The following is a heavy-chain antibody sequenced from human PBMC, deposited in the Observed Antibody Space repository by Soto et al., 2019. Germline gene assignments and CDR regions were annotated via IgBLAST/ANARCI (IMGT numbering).Heavy chain of an antibody. J-gene: IGHJ5*01. CDR1: GYTFTSYG. V-gene: IGHV1-18*01. Sequence: ASVTVSCQASGYTFTSYGISWVRQAPGQGLEWMGWITANNGNTNYPQKFQGRVTMTTDTSTSTAYMELRSLRSDDTAVYYCARDRDNWNDSGWFDSWGQGTLVTVSS. CDR2: ITANNGNT. D-gene: IGHD1-1*01. CDR3: ARDRDNWNDSGWFDS.